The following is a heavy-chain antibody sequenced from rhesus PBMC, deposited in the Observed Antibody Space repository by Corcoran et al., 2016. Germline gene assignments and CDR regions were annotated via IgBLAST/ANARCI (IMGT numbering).Heavy chain of an antibody. J-gene: IGHJ4*01. CDR1: GFTFSSYW. Sequence: EVQLVESGGGLAKPGGSLRLSCAASGFTFSSYWMNWVRQAPGKGLEWVSAINSGGGSTYYADPVKGRFTISRDNSKNTLSLQMHSLRAEDTAVYYCAKARGYSGYSSFDYWGQGVLVTVSS. D-gene: IGHD5-42*01. CDR3: AKARGYSGYSSFDY. V-gene: IGHV3S25*01. CDR2: INSGGGST.